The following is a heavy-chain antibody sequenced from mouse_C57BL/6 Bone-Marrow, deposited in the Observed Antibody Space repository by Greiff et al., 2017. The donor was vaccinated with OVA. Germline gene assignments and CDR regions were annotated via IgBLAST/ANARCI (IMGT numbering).Heavy chain of an antibody. CDR2: INPSNGGT. D-gene: IGHD1-1*01. J-gene: IGHJ1*03. V-gene: IGHV1-53*01. CDR3: ARGPYYYGSSYGYFDV. CDR1: GYTFTSYW. Sequence: QVQLQQPGTELVKPGASVKLSCKASGYTFTSYWMHWVKQRPGQGLEWIGNINPSNGGTNYNEKFKSKATLTVDKSSSTAYMQLSSLTSEDSAVDYCARGPYYYGSSYGYFDVWGTGTTVTVSS.